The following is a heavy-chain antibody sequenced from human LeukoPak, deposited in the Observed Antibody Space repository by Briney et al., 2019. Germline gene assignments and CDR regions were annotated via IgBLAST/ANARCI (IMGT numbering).Heavy chain of an antibody. J-gene: IGHJ4*02. D-gene: IGHD3-3*01. CDR2: IKGDGIST. CDR3: AKDHYWSIDY. V-gene: IGHV3-74*01. Sequence: GGSLRLSCAASGFDFSSNWMHWVRHAPGQGLVWVPRIKGDGISTNYADSVKGRFTISRDIAKNTLYLQMNSLRAEDTGVYYCAKDHYWSIDYWGRGTLVTVSS. CDR1: GFDFSSNW.